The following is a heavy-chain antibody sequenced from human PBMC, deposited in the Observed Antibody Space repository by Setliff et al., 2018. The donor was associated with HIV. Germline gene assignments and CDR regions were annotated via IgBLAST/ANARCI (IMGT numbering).Heavy chain of an antibody. CDR2: IYTTGST. J-gene: IGHJ4*02. Sequence: LSLTCTVSGGSIGSGSHYWSWIRQPAGKGLEWIGHIYTTGSTNYNPSLKSRVTISADTSNNQFSLRLTSMTAADTAVYYCARTTVDSYGRPDYWGQGTLVTVSS. CDR1: GGSIGSGSHY. D-gene: IGHD5-18*01. V-gene: IGHV4-61*09. CDR3: ARTTVDSYGRPDY.